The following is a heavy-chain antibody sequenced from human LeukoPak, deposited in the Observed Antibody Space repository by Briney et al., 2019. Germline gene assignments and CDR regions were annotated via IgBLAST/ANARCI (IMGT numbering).Heavy chain of an antibody. CDR2: ISPYNGNT. CDR1: GYKFTNFG. Sequence: GASVKVSCKASGYKFTNFGIGWVRQAPGQGLEYVGWISPYNGNTHFAQKVQGRGTMTTDTSTTTGYMELRSLTSDDTAVYYCARGGVVPPAALNLFDPWGQGTLVTVSS. V-gene: IGHV1-18*01. J-gene: IGHJ5*02. D-gene: IGHD2-21*01. CDR3: ARGGVVPPAALNLFDP.